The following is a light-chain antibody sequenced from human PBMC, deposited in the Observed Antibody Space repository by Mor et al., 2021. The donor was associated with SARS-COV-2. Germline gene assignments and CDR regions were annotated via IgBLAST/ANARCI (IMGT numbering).Light chain of an antibody. V-gene: IGKV3-20*01. CDR3: QQYGALGYS. CDR2: GAS. J-gene: IGKJ2*03. Sequence: APRLLIYGASNRATGIPDRFSGSGSGTDFTLTISRLEPEDFAVYYCQQYGALGYSFGQGTKLEIK.